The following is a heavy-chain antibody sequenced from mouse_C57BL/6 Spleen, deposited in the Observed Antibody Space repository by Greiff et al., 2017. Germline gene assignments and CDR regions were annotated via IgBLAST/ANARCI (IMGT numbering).Heavy chain of an antibody. CDR2: IDPSDSET. J-gene: IGHJ4*01. D-gene: IGHD1-1*01. CDR3: ARSLYYYGSSFYYAMDY. CDR1: GYTFTSYW. Sequence: QVQLQQPGAELVRPGSSVKLSCKASGYTFTSYWMHWVKQRPIQGLECIGNIDPSDSETHYNQKFKDKATLTVDKSSSTAYMQLSSLTSEDSAVYYCARSLYYYGSSFYYAMDYWGQGTSVTVSS. V-gene: IGHV1-52*01.